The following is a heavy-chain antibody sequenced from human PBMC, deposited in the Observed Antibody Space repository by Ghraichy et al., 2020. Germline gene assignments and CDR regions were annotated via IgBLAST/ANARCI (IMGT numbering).Heavy chain of an antibody. Sequence: SETLSLTCTVSGGSISSYYWSWIRQPPGKGLEWIGYIYYSGSTNYNPSLKSRVTISVDTSKNQFSLKLSSVTAADTAVYYCARTACSGGSCYWHTLYYFDYWGQGTLVTVSS. CDR3: ARTACSGGSCYWHTLYYFDY. CDR2: IYYSGST. J-gene: IGHJ4*02. CDR1: GGSISSYY. V-gene: IGHV4-59*08. D-gene: IGHD2-15*01.